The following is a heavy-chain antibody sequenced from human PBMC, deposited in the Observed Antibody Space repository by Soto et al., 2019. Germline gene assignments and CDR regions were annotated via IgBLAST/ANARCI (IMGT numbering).Heavy chain of an antibody. Sequence: GGSLRLSCAASGFTFSSYAMSWVRQAPGKGLGWVSAISGSGGSTYYADSVKGRFTISRDNSKNTLYLQMNSLRAEDTAVYYCAKGLYSGYDYNYFDYWGQGTLVTVSS. CDR1: GFTFSSYA. J-gene: IGHJ4*02. V-gene: IGHV3-23*01. D-gene: IGHD5-12*01. CDR2: ISGSGGST. CDR3: AKGLYSGYDYNYFDY.